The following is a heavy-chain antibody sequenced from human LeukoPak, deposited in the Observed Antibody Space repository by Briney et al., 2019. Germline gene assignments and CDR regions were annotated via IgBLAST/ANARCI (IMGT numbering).Heavy chain of an antibody. CDR3: ARHTGYSSSWYLGTPDYYGMDV. CDR2: IYYSGST. Sequence: SETLSLTCTVSGGSISSYYWNWIRQPPGKGLEWIGYIYYSGSTNYNPSLKSRVTISVDTSKNQFSLKLSSVTAADTAVYYCARHTGYSSSWYLGTPDYYGMDVWGQGTTVTVSS. J-gene: IGHJ6*02. D-gene: IGHD6-13*01. CDR1: GGSISSYY. V-gene: IGHV4-59*08.